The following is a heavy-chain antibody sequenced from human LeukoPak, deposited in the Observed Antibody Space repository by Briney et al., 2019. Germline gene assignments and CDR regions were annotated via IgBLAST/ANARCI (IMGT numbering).Heavy chain of an antibody. D-gene: IGHD2-2*01. CDR1: GLTFSNAW. V-gene: IGHV3-15*01. CDR2: IKSKTDGGTT. Sequence: GGSLRLSCAASGLTFSNAWMSWVRQAPGKGLEWVGRIKSKTDGGTTDYAAPVKDRFTISRDDSKNTLYLQMNSLKTEDTAVYYCVRDRCSSTSCHDSPNWFDPWGQGTLVTVSS. J-gene: IGHJ5*02. CDR3: VRDRCSSTSCHDSPNWFDP.